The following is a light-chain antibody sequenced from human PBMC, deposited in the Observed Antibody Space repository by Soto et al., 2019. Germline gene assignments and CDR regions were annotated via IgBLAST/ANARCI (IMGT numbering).Light chain of an antibody. J-gene: IGLJ2*01. Sequence: QSVLTQSPSASASLGASVRLTCTLSSGHSNYAIAWPQQQPEKGPRYLMKLNSDGSHNKGDGIPDRFSGSSSGAERYLTISSLQSEDEADYYCQTWGTGMQVVGGGTKLTVL. V-gene: IGLV4-69*01. CDR2: LNSDGSH. CDR1: SGHSNYA. CDR3: QTWGTGMQV.